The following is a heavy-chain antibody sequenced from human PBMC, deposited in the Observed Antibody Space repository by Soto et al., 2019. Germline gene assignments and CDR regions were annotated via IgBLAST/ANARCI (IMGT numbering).Heavy chain of an antibody. Sequence: EVQLLESGGGLVQPGGSLRLSCAASGFTFRIYAMNWVRQAPGKGLEWVAGIIGAGAPYYADPVKGRFTISRDNSKNMLDLQMNSLRDEDTALYFCAKDVTPDSRWDIDYWGQGTLVTVSS. V-gene: IGHV3-23*01. CDR3: AKDVTPDSRWDIDY. J-gene: IGHJ4*02. CDR2: IIGAGAP. D-gene: IGHD1-26*01. CDR1: GFTFRIYA.